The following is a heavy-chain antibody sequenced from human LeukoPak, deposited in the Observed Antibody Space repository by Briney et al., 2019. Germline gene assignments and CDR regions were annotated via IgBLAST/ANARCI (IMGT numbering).Heavy chain of an antibody. Sequence: GGSLRLSCAASGFTFSSYAMHWVRQAPGKGLEWVAVISYDGSNKYYADSVKGRFTISRDNSKNTLYLQMNSLRAEDTAVYYCARGRGLGNPLGDYWGQGTLVTVSS. D-gene: IGHD3/OR15-3a*01. V-gene: IGHV3-30-3*01. CDR3: ARGRGLGNPLGDY. J-gene: IGHJ4*02. CDR2: ISYDGSNK. CDR1: GFTFSSYA.